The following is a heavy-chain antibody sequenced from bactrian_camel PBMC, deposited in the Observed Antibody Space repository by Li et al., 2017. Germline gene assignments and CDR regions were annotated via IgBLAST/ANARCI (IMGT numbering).Heavy chain of an antibody. CDR3: AALKSAGPCFHALTNDYAIHY. CDR1: GDRCSSAC. D-gene: IGHD5*01. CDR2: IDSSGSA. J-gene: IGHJ4*01. V-gene: IGHV3S53*01. Sequence: QLVESGGGSVQTGGSLRLSCAVSGDRCSSACMAWFRQYPGQGRKKIASIDSSGSATYTDSVRGRFTISNDNTKNIVYLQMNSLKPGDSGVYYCAALKSAGPCFHALTNDYAIHYRGTGTQVTVS.